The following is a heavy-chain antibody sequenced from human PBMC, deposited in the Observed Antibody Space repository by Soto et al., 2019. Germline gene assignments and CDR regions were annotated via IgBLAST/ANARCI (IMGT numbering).Heavy chain of an antibody. CDR3: ARGRPYGMDV. CDR2: IDSDGSST. Sequence: GWSLRLSCAASGFTFGSYWMSWVRQAPGKGLVWVSRIDSDGSSTTYADSVKGRFTTSRDNAKNTLYLQMSSLRVEDTAVYYCARGRPYGMDVWGQGTTVTVSS. J-gene: IGHJ6*02. V-gene: IGHV3-74*01. CDR1: GFTFGSYW.